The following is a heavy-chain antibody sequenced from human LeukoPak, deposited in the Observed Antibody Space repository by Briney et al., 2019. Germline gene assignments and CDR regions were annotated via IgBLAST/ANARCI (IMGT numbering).Heavy chain of an antibody. CDR1: GVSIRSSDHY. V-gene: IGHV4-30-4*01. CDR3: ARESEPIPCFDI. Sequence: PSQTLSLTCTVSGVSIRSSDHYWSWIRQPPGKGLEWIGYIYYSGNTYYNPSLKSRVTISVDTSKNQFSLKLSSVTAADTAVYYCARESEPIPCFDIWGQGTMVTVSS. D-gene: IGHD1-14*01. CDR2: IYYSGNT. J-gene: IGHJ3*02.